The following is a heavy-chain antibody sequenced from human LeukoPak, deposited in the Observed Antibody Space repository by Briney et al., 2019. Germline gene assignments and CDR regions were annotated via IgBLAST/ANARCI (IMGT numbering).Heavy chain of an antibody. Sequence: GGSLRLSCAASGFTFSSYSMSWVRQAPGKGLEWVSSISSSSSYIYYADSLKGRFTISRDNAKNSLYLQMDSLRAEDTAVYYCTRARAVASFYGFDPWGQGTLVTVSS. J-gene: IGHJ5*02. CDR3: TRARAVASFYGFDP. CDR1: GFTFSSYS. V-gene: IGHV3-21*01. CDR2: ISSSSSYI. D-gene: IGHD6-19*01.